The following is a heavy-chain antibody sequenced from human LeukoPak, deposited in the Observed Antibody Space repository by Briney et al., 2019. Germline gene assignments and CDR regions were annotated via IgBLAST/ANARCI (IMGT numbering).Heavy chain of an antibody. D-gene: IGHD3-10*01. Sequence: GASVKVSCKASGYSFTNYAMNWVRQAPGQGLEWMGWINTNTGNPTYGQGFTGRFVFSLDTSVSTAYLQISSLKAEDTAVYCCARELCVRGSGSYCPFDYWGQGTLVTVSS. J-gene: IGHJ4*02. V-gene: IGHV7-4-1*02. CDR2: INTNTGNP. CDR3: ARELCVRGSGSYCPFDY. CDR1: GYSFTNYA.